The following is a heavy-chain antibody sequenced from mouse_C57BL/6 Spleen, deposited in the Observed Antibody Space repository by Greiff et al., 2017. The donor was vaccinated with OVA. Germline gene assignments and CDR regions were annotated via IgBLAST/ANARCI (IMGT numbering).Heavy chain of an antibody. Sequence: EVKLQESGPGLVKPSQSLSLTCSVTGYSITSGYYWNWIRQFPGNKLEWMGYISYDGSNNYNPSLKNRISITRDTSKNQFFLKLNSVTTEDTATYYCARDNGYWAMDYWGQGTSVTVSS. CDR3: ARDNGYWAMDY. CDR2: ISYDGSN. V-gene: IGHV3-6*01. CDR1: GYSITSGYY. J-gene: IGHJ4*01.